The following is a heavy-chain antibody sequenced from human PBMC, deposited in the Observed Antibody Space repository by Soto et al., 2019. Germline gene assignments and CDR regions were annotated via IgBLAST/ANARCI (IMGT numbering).Heavy chain of an antibody. D-gene: IGHD6-13*01. CDR1: GGTFSSYA. CDR3: ARDITAGYSKVSYDYYGMDV. CDR2: IIPIFGTA. Sequence: QVQLVQSGAEVKKPGSSVKVSCKASGGTFSSYAISWVRQAPGQGLEWMGGIIPIFGTANYAQKFQGRVMITADESTSTAYMELSSLRSEDTAVYYCARDITAGYSKVSYDYYGMDVWGQGTTVTVSS. J-gene: IGHJ6*02. V-gene: IGHV1-69*01.